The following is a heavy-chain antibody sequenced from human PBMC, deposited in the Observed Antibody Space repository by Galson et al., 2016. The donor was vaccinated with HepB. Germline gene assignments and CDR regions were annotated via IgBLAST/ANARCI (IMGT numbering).Heavy chain of an antibody. J-gene: IGHJ6*02. Sequence: SLRLSCAASGFSFTTYTMNWVRQAPGKGLEWVSHISSRTSTIYYADSVKGRFTISRDNAKNSLYLQMNNLRDEDTAVYYCARALRFVEPSTKTRLYYGMDVWGQGTTVSVSS. CDR3: ARALRFVEPSTKTRLYYGMDV. CDR2: ISSRTSTI. V-gene: IGHV3-48*02. CDR1: GFSFTTYT. D-gene: IGHD3-3*01.